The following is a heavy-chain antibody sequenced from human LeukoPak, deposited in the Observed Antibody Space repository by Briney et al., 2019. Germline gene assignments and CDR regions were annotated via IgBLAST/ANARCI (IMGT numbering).Heavy chain of an antibody. V-gene: IGHV3-11*05. D-gene: IGHD3-22*01. CDR3: ARVASRNYYDSSGYYSDY. Sequence: GGSLRLSCAASGFTFSDYYMSWIRQAPGKGLEWVSYISSSSYTNYADSVKGRFTISRDNAKNSLYLQMNSLRAEDTAVYYCARVASRNYYDSSGYYSDYWGQGTLVTVSS. CDR2: ISSSSYT. CDR1: GFTFSDYY. J-gene: IGHJ4*02.